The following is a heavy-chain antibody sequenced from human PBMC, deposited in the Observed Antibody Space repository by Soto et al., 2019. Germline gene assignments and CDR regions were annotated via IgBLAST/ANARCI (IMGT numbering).Heavy chain of an antibody. Sequence: GGTLRLSCAAAGFTFSSSGMHWVRQAPGKGLEWVAVIWYDGSNKDYADSVKGRFTISRDNSKNTLYLQMNSLRAEDTAVYYCARDYSFVDYWGQGTLVTVSS. CDR2: IWYDGSNK. V-gene: IGHV3-33*01. CDR3: ARDYSFVDY. J-gene: IGHJ4*02. D-gene: IGHD5-18*01. CDR1: GFTFSSSG.